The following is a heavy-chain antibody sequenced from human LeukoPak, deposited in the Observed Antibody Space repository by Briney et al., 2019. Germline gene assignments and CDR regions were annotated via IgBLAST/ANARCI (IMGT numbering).Heavy chain of an antibody. J-gene: IGHJ4*02. CDR3: ARVPYSYGYKDY. CDR2: IIPIFGTA. CDR1: GGTFSSYA. Sequence: SVKVSCKASGGTFSSYAISWVRQAPGQGLEWMGGIIPIFGTANYAQKFQGRVTITTDESTSTAYMELSSLRSEDTAVYYCARVPYSYGYKDYWGQGTLVTVSS. V-gene: IGHV1-69*05. D-gene: IGHD5-18*01.